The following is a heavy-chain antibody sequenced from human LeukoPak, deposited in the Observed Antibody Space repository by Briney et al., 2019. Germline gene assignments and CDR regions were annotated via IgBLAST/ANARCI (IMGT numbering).Heavy chain of an antibody. CDR2: LYHDGGT. J-gene: IGHJ5*02. D-gene: IGHD1-26*01. Sequence: GGSLRLSCAASGFTVSSNYMSWVRQAPGKGLEYVSVLYHDGGTYSADSVKGRFTISRDNDRNSLYLQMNSLRAEDTAMYYCARGNLGAFDPWGQGTLVTVSS. CDR3: ARGNLGAFDP. V-gene: IGHV3-53*01. CDR1: GFTVSSNY.